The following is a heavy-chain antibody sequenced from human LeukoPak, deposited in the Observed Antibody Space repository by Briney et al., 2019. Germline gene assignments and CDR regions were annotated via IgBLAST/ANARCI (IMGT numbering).Heavy chain of an antibody. J-gene: IGHJ4*02. CDR2: ISAYNGNT. CDR1: GYTFTSYG. D-gene: IGHD3-10*01. Sequence: GASVKVSCKGSGYTFTSYGISWVRQPPGQGLEWMGWISAYNGNTNYAQKLQGRVTMTTDTSTSTAYMELRSLRSDDTAVYYCARDRQAYYYGSGSSLPEDYWGQGTLVTVSS. CDR3: ARDRQAYYYGSGSSLPEDY. V-gene: IGHV1-18*01.